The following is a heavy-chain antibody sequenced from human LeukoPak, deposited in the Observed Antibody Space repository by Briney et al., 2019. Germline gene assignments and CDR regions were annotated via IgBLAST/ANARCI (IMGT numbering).Heavy chain of an antibody. J-gene: IGHJ4*02. D-gene: IGHD4-17*01. Sequence: PGGSLRLSCAASGLTFSSYGMHGVRQAPGKGLEWVAVISYDGSNKYYADSVKGRFTISRDNSKNTLYLQMNSLRAEDTAVYYCAKEGFDGDYYFDYWGQGTLVTVSS. CDR3: AKEGFDGDYYFDY. CDR1: GLTFSSYG. CDR2: ISYDGSNK. V-gene: IGHV3-30*18.